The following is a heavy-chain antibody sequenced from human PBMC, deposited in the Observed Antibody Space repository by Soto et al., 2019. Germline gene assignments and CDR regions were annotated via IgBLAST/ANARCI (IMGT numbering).Heavy chain of an antibody. CDR1: GFTFSDYY. D-gene: IGHD1-26*01. J-gene: IGHJ6*02. CDR3: AKRSNYYGMDV. Sequence: QVQLVESGGGLVKPGGSLRLSCAASGFTFSDYYMSWIRQAPGKGLEWVSYIRSSGSIIKHADSVKGRFTISRDNAKNSLYLQMTSLRAEDTAVYYCAKRSNYYGMDVWGQGTTVTVSS. CDR2: IRSSGSII. V-gene: IGHV3-11*01.